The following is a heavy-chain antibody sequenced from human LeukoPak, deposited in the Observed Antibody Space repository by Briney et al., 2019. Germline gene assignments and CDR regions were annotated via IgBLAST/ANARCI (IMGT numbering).Heavy chain of an antibody. V-gene: IGHV4-59*01. Sequence: SETLSLTCTVPGGSISSYYWSWIRQPPGKGLEWIGYIYYSGSTNYNPSLKSRVTISVDTSKNQFSLKLSSVTAADTAVYYCARGYSYGLPMDYWGQGTLVTVSS. CDR2: IYYSGST. CDR3: ARGYSYGLPMDY. J-gene: IGHJ4*02. D-gene: IGHD5-18*01. CDR1: GGSISSYY.